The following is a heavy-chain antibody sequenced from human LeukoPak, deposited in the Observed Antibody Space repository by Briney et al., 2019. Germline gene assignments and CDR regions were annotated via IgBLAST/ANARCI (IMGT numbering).Heavy chain of an antibody. CDR2: IYNSGST. CDR1: GASISSSSHS. CDR3: ATGGSQLEEGHY. V-gene: IGHV4-39*07. J-gene: IGHJ4*02. Sequence: SETLSLTCTVSGASISSSSHSWGWIRQPPGKGLEWIGSIYNSGSTYYNPSLKSRVTISVDTSKNQFSLKLSSVTAADTAVYYCATGGSQLEEGHYWGQGTLVTVSS. D-gene: IGHD6-13*01.